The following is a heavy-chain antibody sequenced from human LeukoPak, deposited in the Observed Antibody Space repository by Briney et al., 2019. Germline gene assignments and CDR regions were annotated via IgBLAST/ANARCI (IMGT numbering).Heavy chain of an antibody. CDR2: ISAYNGNT. J-gene: IGHJ4*02. CDR1: GYTFTSYG. Sequence: GASVKVSCKASGYTFTSYGISWVRQAPGQGLEWMGWISAYNGNTNYAQKLQGRVTMTTDTSTSTAYMELRSLRSDDTAMYYCARDYDPIVGATGYFDYWGQGTLVTVSS. V-gene: IGHV1-18*01. D-gene: IGHD1-26*01. CDR3: ARDYDPIVGATGYFDY.